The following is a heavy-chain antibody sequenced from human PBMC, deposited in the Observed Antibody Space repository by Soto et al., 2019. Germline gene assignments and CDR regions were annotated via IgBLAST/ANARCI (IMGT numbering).Heavy chain of an antibody. Sequence: QVQLQESGPGLVKPSQTLSLTCTVSGGSISSGDYYWSWIRQPPGKGLEWIGYIYDSVSTYYNSSLKRRVNITLDTSKNQFSLKLTSVTAADTAVYYCARDNGVGPWGQGTLVTVSS. CDR2: IYDSVST. CDR1: GGSISSGDYY. V-gene: IGHV4-30-4*01. CDR3: ARDNGVGP. J-gene: IGHJ5*02. D-gene: IGHD2-8*01.